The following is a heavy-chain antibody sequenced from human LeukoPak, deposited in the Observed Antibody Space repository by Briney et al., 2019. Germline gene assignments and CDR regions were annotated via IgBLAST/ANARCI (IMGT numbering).Heavy chain of an antibody. CDR3: TKDITAGRVTVFGVTFRTLDH. V-gene: IGHV3-9*01. Sequence: LAGRSLRLSCAASGFTFDDYAMHWVRHAPGKGLEWVSGISWNSGNTAYADSVKGRFAISRDNAKNSLYLQMDSLRAEDTALYYCTKDITAGRVTVFGVTFRTLDHWGQGTLVTVSS. CDR2: ISWNSGNT. J-gene: IGHJ5*02. CDR1: GFTFDDYA. D-gene: IGHD3-3*01.